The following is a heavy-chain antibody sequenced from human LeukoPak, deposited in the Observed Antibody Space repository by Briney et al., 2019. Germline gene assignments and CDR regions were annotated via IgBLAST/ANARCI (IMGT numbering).Heavy chain of an antibody. CDR2: ISGSGGST. CDR1: GFTFSSYA. J-gene: IGHJ5*02. D-gene: IGHD2-2*02. Sequence: GGSLRLSCAASGFTFSSYAMSWVRQAPGKGLEWVSAISGSGGSTYYADSVKGRFTISRDNAKNTLYLQMNSLRAEDTAVYYCAKAPLQSIVVVPAAILSAFDPWGQGTLVTVSS. V-gene: IGHV3-23*01. CDR3: AKAPLQSIVVVPAAILSAFDP.